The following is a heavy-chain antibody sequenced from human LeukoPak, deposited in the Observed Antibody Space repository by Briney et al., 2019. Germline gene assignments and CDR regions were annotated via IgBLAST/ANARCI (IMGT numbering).Heavy chain of an antibody. D-gene: IGHD5-12*01. CDR3: ARYGGNAFDV. V-gene: IGHV3-23*01. Sequence: GGSLRLSCAASGFTFRSFAMSWVRQAPGQGLEWVVVTSGDEDSTHYAESVRGRFTISRDNAKNSLYLQMKSLRAEDTALYYCARYGGNAFDVWGQGTMVTVSS. CDR2: TSGDEDST. CDR1: GFTFRSFA. J-gene: IGHJ3*01.